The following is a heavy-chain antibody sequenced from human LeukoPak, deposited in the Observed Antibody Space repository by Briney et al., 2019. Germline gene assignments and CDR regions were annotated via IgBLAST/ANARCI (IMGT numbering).Heavy chain of an antibody. J-gene: IGHJ4*02. V-gene: IGHV1-18*04. CDR2: ISAYNGNT. CDR3: AREGTTPYYFDY. Sequence: ASVKVSCKASGYASTSYGISWVRQAPGQGLEWMGWISAYNGNTNYAQKLQGRVTMTTDTSTSTAYMELRSLRSDDTAVYYCAREGTTPYYFDYWGQGTLVTVSS. D-gene: IGHD2-2*01. CDR1: GYASTSYG.